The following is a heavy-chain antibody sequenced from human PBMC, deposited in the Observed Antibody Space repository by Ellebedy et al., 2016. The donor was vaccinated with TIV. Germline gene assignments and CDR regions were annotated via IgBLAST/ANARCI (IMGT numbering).Heavy chain of an antibody. CDR1: GYTFTIYG. CDR2: INPGDGTT. V-gene: IGHV1-46*01. CDR3: ARYRSRGALDI. Sequence: AASVKVSCKASGYTFTIYGINWVRQAPGQGLEWMGIINPGDGTTTYAQKFQGRVTMTRDASISTAYVELSWLRSDDTAVYYCARYRSRGALDIWGQGTMVTVSS. D-gene: IGHD1-14*01. J-gene: IGHJ3*02.